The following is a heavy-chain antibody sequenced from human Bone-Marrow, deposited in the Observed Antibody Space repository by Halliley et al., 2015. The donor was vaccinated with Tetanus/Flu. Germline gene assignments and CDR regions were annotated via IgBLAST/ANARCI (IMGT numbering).Heavy chain of an antibody. CDR1: GFTFSNSW. J-gene: IGHJ3*02. CDR2: IKQDGSEK. D-gene: IGHD3-16*01. Sequence: SLRLSCAPSGFTFSNSWMNWVRQAPGKGLEWVANIKQDGSEKYYVDSVKGRFIISRDNAKNSLYLQMTSLTAEDTAVYYCARVGTHVWGSSQNAFDIWGHGTVVSVSS. V-gene: IGHV3-7*03. CDR3: ARVGTHVWGSSQNAFDI.